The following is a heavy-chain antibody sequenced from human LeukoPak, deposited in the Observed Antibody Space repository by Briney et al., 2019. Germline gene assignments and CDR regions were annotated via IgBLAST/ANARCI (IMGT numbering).Heavy chain of an antibody. J-gene: IGHJ6*04. CDR2: ISWDGGST. V-gene: IGHV3-43D*04. D-gene: IGHD6-13*01. Sequence: PGGSLRLSCAASGFTFDDYAMHWVRHAPGKGLGWVSLISWDGGSTYYADSVKGRFTISRDNGKNSLYLQMNSLRAEDTALYYCAKDMPSAAAGTDYYGMDVWGKGTTVTVSS. CDR1: GFTFDDYA. CDR3: AKDMPSAAAGTDYYGMDV.